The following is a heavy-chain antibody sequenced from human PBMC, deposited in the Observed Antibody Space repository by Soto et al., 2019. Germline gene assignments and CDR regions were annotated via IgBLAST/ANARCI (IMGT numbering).Heavy chain of an antibody. V-gene: IGHV1-2*02. CDR1: GYTFTGYY. J-gene: IGHJ6*02. CDR3: ARDLLGAIDYYHYGMDV. D-gene: IGHD1-26*01. Sequence: QVQLVQSGAEVKKPGASVKVSCKASGYTFTGYYMHWVRRAPGQGLEWMGWINPNSGGTNYAQKFQGRVTMTRDTSISTAYMELSRLRSDDTAVYYCARDLLGAIDYYHYGMDVWGQGTTVTVSS. CDR2: INPNSGGT.